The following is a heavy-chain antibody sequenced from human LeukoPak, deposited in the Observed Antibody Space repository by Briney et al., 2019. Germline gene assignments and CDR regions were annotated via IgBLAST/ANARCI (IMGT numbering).Heavy chain of an antibody. J-gene: IGHJ6*03. Sequence: GASVKVSCKASGYTFTSYYMHWVRQAPGQGLEWMGIINPSGGSSSYAQKLQGRVTMTTDTSTSTAYMELRSLRSDDTAVYYCARDSYCSSTNCHFPYYYYMDVWGKGTTVTVSS. CDR1: GYTFTSYY. CDR3: ARDSYCSSTNCHFPYYYYMDV. CDR2: INPSGGSS. V-gene: IGHV1-46*01. D-gene: IGHD2-2*01.